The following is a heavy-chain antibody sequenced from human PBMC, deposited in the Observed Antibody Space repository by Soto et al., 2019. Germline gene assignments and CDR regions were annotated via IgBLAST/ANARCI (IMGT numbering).Heavy chain of an antibody. Sequence: QVQLQESGPGLVKPSQTLSLSCNVYGVSVSSGDHYWSWIRQHAGGGLEWIGYIDRSGSPYYKPSLRRRLIMSVDTSTNQISLRLLSVTAADTAMYYCARDSGGNSENYYGLDVWCHGTTVTVSS. CDR3: ARDSGGNSENYYGLDV. V-gene: IGHV4-31*03. J-gene: IGHJ6*02. CDR2: IDRSGSP. CDR1: GVSVSSGDHY. D-gene: IGHD1-1*01.